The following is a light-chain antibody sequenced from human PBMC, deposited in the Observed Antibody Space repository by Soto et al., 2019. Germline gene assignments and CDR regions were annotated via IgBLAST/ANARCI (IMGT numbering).Light chain of an antibody. CDR3: CSYAGDSTWV. CDR1: SSDVGNYNL. CDR2: EGS. J-gene: IGLJ3*02. V-gene: IGLV2-23*01. Sequence: QSALTQPASVSGSPGQSITISCTGTSSDVGNYNLVSWYQQHPGEAPKLLIYEGSKRPSGVSNRFSGPKFGNTASLTISGLQAEDEVDYYCCSYAGDSTWVFGGGTKLTVL.